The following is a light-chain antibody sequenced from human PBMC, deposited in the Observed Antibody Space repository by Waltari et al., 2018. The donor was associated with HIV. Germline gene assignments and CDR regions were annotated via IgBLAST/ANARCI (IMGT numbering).Light chain of an antibody. Sequence: DIQMTQSPSSVSASVGDRVTITCRASQGVSSSLVWYQQKPGQAPKVVISDASTLRSVVPSRCSGSVSTTFFTLSISILQPDFYATYYCQQGKCFPPTFGQGTRVEIK. J-gene: IGKJ5*01. CDR1: QGVSSS. CDR2: DAS. V-gene: IGKV1-12*01. CDR3: QQGKCFPPT.